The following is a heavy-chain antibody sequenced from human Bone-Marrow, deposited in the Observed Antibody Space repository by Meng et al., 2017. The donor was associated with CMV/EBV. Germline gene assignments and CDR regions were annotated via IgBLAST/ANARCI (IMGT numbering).Heavy chain of an antibody. D-gene: IGHD7-27*01. J-gene: IGHJ5*02. CDR1: GVGFRKFG. CDR3: AKDINWGFDP. V-gene: IGHV3-30*02. CDR2: MRADDNNA. Sequence: VGFGGAVVQPGGSLSLSWAAPGVGFRKFGMHWVRQAPGKGMERVGIMRADDNNAYYADSVKGRFTIYREVSKNTLYLQMNSLRPEDTAVYCCAKDINWGFDPWGQGTLVTVSS.